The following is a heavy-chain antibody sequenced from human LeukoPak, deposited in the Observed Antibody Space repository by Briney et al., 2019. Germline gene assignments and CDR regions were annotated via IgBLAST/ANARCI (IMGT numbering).Heavy chain of an antibody. D-gene: IGHD1-1*01. CDR2: ISASGGST. V-gene: IGHV3-23*01. CDR1: GITFSSYA. CDR3: APNWNLDY. Sequence: GGSLRLSCAASGITFSSYAMSWVRQAPGKGLEWMSAISASGGSTYYADSVKGRFTISRDNSKNTLYLQMNSLRPEDTAIYYCAPNWNLDYWGQGSLVTVSS. J-gene: IGHJ4*02.